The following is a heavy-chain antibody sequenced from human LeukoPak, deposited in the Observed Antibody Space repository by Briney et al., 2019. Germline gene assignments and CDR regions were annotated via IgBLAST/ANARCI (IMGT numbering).Heavy chain of an antibody. D-gene: IGHD2-21*01. Sequence: SETLSLTCTVSGGSISSYYWSWIRQPAGKGLEWIGRIYTSGSTNYNPSLKSRVTISVDTSKNQFSLKLSSVTAADTAVYYCARDLVVGIGYYYYYMDVWGKGTTVTVSS. CDR2: IYTSGST. CDR1: GGSISSYY. CDR3: ARDLVVGIGYYYYYMDV. J-gene: IGHJ6*03. V-gene: IGHV4-4*07.